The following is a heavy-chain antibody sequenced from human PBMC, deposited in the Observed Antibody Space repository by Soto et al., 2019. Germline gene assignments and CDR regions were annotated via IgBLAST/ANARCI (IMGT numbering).Heavy chain of an antibody. D-gene: IGHD3-9*01. CDR2: ITSSSSYI. CDR1: GFSFSAYS. V-gene: IGHV3-21*01. CDR3: XXVEGQYFSSVGMDV. Sequence: EVQLVESGGGLVMPGGSLRLSCAASGFSFSAYSVNWVRQAPGKGLEWVSCITSSSSYIYYADSVKGRFTVSRDNAKNSLYLQXNSLTAEXXAVXYCXXVEGQYFSSVGMDVWGQGTTVTVSS. J-gene: IGHJ6*02.